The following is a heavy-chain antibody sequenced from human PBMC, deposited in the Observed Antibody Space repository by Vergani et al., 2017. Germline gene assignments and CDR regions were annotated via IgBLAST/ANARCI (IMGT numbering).Heavy chain of an antibody. Sequence: QVQLVQSGAEVKKPGASVKVSCKASGYTFTGYYMHWVRQAPGQGLEWMGWINPNSGGTNYAQKFQGWVTMTRDTSISTAYMELRRLRSDDTAVYYCAREVGATNGACAFDIWGQGTMVTVSS. J-gene: IGHJ3*02. CDR3: AREVGATNGACAFDI. CDR1: GYTFTGYY. CDR2: INPNSGGT. V-gene: IGHV1-2*04. D-gene: IGHD1-26*01.